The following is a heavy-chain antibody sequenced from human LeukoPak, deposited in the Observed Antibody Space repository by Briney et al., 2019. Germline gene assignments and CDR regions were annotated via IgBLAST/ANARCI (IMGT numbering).Heavy chain of an antibody. V-gene: IGHV3-23*01. CDR1: GFTFGSYT. CDR3: ATDQKTVATPPFDG. D-gene: IGHD4-23*01. J-gene: IGHJ4*02. CDR2: INSAGST. Sequence: GLLRLSCAASGFTFGSYTMRCVRPAPGKGLEGVSAINSAGSTYYGDSVRGRFTISRDNSKNVLYLQMNSLRAEDTALYYCATDQKTVATPPFDGCGQGCLVT.